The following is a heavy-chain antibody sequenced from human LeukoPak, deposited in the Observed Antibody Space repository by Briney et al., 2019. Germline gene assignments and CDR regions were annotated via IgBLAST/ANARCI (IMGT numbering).Heavy chain of an antibody. CDR1: GGSISSGDYY. Sequence: PSQTLSLTCTVSGGSISSGDYYWSWIRQHPGKGLEWIGYIYYSGSTYYNPSLKSRVTISVDTSKNQFSLKLSSVTAADTAVYYCARVATVTTTDAFDIWGQGTMVTVSS. D-gene: IGHD4-11*01. J-gene: IGHJ3*02. CDR3: ARVATVTTTDAFDI. CDR2: IYYSGST. V-gene: IGHV4-31*03.